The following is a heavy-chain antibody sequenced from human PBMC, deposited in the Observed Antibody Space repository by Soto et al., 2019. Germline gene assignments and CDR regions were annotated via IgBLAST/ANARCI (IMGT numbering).Heavy chain of an antibody. CDR2: ISYDGSNK. CDR3: AKDPGGQEVALDY. D-gene: IGHD5-12*01. V-gene: IGHV3-30*18. J-gene: IGHJ4*02. Sequence: QVQLVESGGGVVQPGRSLRLSCAASGFTFSSYGMHWVRQAPGKGLEWVAVISYDGSNKYYADSVKGRFTISRDNSKNTLYLQMNSLRAEDTAVYYCAKDPGGQEVALDYWGQGTLVTVS. CDR1: GFTFSSYG.